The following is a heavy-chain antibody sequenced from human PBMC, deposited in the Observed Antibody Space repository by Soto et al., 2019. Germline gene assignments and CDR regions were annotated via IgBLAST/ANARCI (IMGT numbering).Heavy chain of an antibody. CDR3: AHRPSYCSGGSCYSGFDY. J-gene: IGHJ4*02. Sequence: QITLKESGPTLVKPTQTLTLTCTFSGFSLSTSGVGVGWIRQPPGKALEWLALIYWDDDKRYSPTLKSRLTIAKDTSKNQVVLTMTNMDPVDTATYYCAHRPSYCSGGSCYSGFDYWGQGTLVTVSS. D-gene: IGHD2-15*01. CDR2: IYWDDDK. V-gene: IGHV2-5*02. CDR1: GFSLSTSGVG.